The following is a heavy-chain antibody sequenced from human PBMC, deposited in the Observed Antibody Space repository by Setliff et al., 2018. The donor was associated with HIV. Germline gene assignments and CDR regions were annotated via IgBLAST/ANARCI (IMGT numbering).Heavy chain of an antibody. CDR2: ISGIGSST. J-gene: IGHJ4*02. Sequence: GSLRLSCAASGFTFSTYAMSWVRQAPGKGLEWVSDISGIGSSTTYADSVKDRFTISRDNAKNSLYLQMNSLRAEDTAVYYCAREVVGATERYYFDYWGQGTLVNVSS. D-gene: IGHD1-26*01. CDR1: GFTFSTYA. V-gene: IGHV3-23*01. CDR3: AREVVGATERYYFDY.